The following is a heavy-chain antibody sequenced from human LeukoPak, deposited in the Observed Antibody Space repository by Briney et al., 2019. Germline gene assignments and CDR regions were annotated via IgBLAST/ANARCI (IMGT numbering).Heavy chain of an antibody. V-gene: IGHV4-39*01. CDR3: ASGTYYYDSSGYLRFPFDY. Sequence: PSETLSLTCTVSGGSISSSSYYWGWIRQPPGKGLEWIGSIYYSGSTYYNPSLKSRVTTSVDTSKNQFSLKLSSVTAADTAVYYCASGTYYYDSSGYLRFPFDYWGQGTLITVSS. CDR1: GGSISSSSYY. D-gene: IGHD3-22*01. J-gene: IGHJ4*02. CDR2: IYYSGST.